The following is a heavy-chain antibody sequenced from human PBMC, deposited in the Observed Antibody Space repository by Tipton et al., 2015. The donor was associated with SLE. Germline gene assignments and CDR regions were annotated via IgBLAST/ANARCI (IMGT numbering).Heavy chain of an antibody. CDR2: IYHSGST. Sequence: TLSLTCTVSGGSISSSSYYWGWIRQPPGKGLEWIGSIYHSGSTYYNPSLKSRVTISVDTSKNQFSLKLSSVTAADTAVYYCATGMTTVTTSWGQGTLVTVSS. CDR1: GGSISSSSYY. CDR3: ATGMTTVTTS. D-gene: IGHD4-17*01. V-gene: IGHV4-39*07. J-gene: IGHJ4*02.